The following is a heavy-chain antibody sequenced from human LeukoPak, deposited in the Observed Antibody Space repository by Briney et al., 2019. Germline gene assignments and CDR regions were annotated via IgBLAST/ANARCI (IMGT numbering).Heavy chain of an antibody. CDR3: ARRGGSSSRRSPIDY. Sequence: GGSLRLSCTASGFTFSDYWMTWVRQAPGKGPEWVANIKQDGSQRNYVDSVRGRFTISRDNAKNTFFLQMNGLRAEDTAVYYCARRGGSSSRRSPIDYWGQGTLVSVSS. D-gene: IGHD6-6*01. V-gene: IGHV3-7*01. CDR2: IKQDGSQR. J-gene: IGHJ4*02. CDR1: GFTFSDYW.